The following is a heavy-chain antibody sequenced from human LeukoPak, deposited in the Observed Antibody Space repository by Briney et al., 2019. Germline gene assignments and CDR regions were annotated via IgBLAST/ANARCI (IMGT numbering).Heavy chain of an antibody. CDR2: INWNGGSS. Sequence: PGGSLRLSCAASGFTFDDYGMSWVRQAPGKGLEWVSGINWNGGSSGYADSVKGRFTISRDNAKNSLYLQMNSLRAEDTAVYYCAKDGGALRYFDWLLSAGYFDYWGQGTLVTVSS. CDR3: AKDGGALRYFDWLLSAGYFDY. J-gene: IGHJ4*02. D-gene: IGHD3-9*01. CDR1: GFTFDDYG. V-gene: IGHV3-20*04.